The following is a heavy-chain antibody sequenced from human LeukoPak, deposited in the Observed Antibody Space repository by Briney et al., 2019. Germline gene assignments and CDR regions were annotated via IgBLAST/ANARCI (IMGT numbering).Heavy chain of an antibody. Sequence: PSETLSLTCAVYGGSFSGYYWSWIRQHPGKGLEWIGYIYYSGSTYYNPSLKSRVTISVDTSKNQFSLKLSSVTAADTAVYYCASADSSGYYFDYWGQGTLVTVSS. V-gene: IGHV4-31*11. D-gene: IGHD3-22*01. CDR1: GGSFSGYY. J-gene: IGHJ4*02. CDR2: IYYSGST. CDR3: ASADSSGYYFDY.